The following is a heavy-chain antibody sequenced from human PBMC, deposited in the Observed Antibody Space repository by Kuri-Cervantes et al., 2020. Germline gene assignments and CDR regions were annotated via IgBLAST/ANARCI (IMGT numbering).Heavy chain of an antibody. D-gene: IGHD2-2*01. V-gene: IGHV4-39*07. J-gene: IGHJ5*02. CDR1: GGSISSSSYY. CDR2: IYYSGST. CDR3: ASPYCSSTSCYENWFDP. Sequence: ESLKISCTVSGGSISSSSYYWGWIRQPPGKGLEWIGSIYYSGSTNYNPSLKSRVTISVDTSKNQFSLKLSSVTAADTAVYYCASPYCSSTSCYENWFDPWGQGTLVTVSS.